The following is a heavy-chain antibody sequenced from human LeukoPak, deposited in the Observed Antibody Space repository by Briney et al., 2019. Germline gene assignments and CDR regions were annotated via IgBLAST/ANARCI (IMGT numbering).Heavy chain of an antibody. CDR2: ISAYNGNT. Sequence: GASVKVSCKASGYTFTSYGISWVRQAPGQGLEWMGWISAYNGNTNYAQKLQGRVTMTTDTSTSTAYMELRSLRSDDTAVYYCARVSVAYNWNDYYYYYYMTSGAKGPRLPSP. CDR1: GYTFTSYG. CDR3: ARVSVAYNWNDYYYYYYMTS. D-gene: IGHD1-20*01. V-gene: IGHV1-18*01. J-gene: IGHJ6*03.